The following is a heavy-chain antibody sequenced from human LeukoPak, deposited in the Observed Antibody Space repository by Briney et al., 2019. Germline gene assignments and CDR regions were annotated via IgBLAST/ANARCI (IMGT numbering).Heavy chain of an antibody. D-gene: IGHD4-11*01. CDR2: INLGGST. CDR3: ATSTKVVRPDSWDS. J-gene: IGHJ4*02. CDR1: GGSIDGYS. V-gene: IGHV4-34*01. Sequence: PSETLSLTCGISGGSIDGYSWSWIRQSPGEGLEWIGEINLGGSTNYNPSLKSRVIMTIDPSKREVSLKVTSVTAADTSIYFCATSTKVVRPDSWDSWGQGTLVSVSS.